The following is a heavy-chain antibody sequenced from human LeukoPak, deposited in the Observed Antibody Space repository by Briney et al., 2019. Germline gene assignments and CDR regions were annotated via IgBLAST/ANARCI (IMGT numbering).Heavy chain of an antibody. CDR1: GFTFSSYS. D-gene: IGHD3-22*01. CDR2: VWYDGSKK. Sequence: GGSLRLSCAASGFTFSSYSMNWVRQAPGKGLEWVAVVWYDGSKKYSADSVKGRITISRDDSKNTLYLQMNSLRAEDTAVYYCARGVGYYGSSGTIDYWGQGTLVTVSS. CDR3: ARGVGYYGSSGTIDY. V-gene: IGHV3-33*08. J-gene: IGHJ4*02.